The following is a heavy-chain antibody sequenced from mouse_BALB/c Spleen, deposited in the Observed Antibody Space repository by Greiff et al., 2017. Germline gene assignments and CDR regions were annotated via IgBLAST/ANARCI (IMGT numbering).Heavy chain of an antibody. D-gene: IGHD2-4*01. V-gene: IGHV1-69*02. J-gene: IGHJ3*01. CDR1: GYTFTSYW. Sequence: QVQLQQSGAELVRPGASVKLSCKASGYTFTSYWINWVKQRPGQGLEWIGNIYPSDSYTNYNQKFKDKATLTVDKSSSTAYMQLSSPTSEDSAVYYCTRESTMISWFAYWGQGTLVTVSA. CDR3: TRESTMISWFAY. CDR2: IYPSDSYT.